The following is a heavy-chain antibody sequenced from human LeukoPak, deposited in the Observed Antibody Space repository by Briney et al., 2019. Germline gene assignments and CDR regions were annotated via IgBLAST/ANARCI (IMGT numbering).Heavy chain of an antibody. D-gene: IGHD2-2*01. CDR2: INPNRGGT. CDR3: ARGLRYCSSTSCLNWFDP. Sequence: GASVKVSCKASGYTFTGYYMHWVRQAPGQGLEWMGWINPNRGGTNYAQKFQGRVTMTRDTSISTAYMELSRLRSDDTAVYYCARGLRYCSSTSCLNWFDPWGQGTLVTVSS. CDR1: GYTFTGYY. J-gene: IGHJ5*02. V-gene: IGHV1-2*02.